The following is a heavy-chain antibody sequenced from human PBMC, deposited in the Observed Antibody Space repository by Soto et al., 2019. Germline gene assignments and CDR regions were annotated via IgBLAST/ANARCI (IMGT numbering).Heavy chain of an antibody. J-gene: IGHJ4*02. Sequence: GSGRVAWAAAGFTFNNYAMSCVRQAPGKGLEWVSAISANGQGIYYADSVKGRFIISRDSSKNTVFLHMDSLTAEDTAVYYCAKDRNYPRDQFHNWGQGTLVTVYS. D-gene: IGHD1-7*01. V-gene: IGHV3-23*01. CDR3: AKDRNYPRDQFHN. CDR1: GFTFNNYA. CDR2: ISANGQGI.